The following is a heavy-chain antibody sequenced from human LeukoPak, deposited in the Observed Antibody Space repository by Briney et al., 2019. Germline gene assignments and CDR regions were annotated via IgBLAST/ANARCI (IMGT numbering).Heavy chain of an antibody. J-gene: IGHJ3*02. V-gene: IGHV4-34*01. CDR2: INHSGST. Sequence: SETLSLTCAVYGGSFSGYYWSWIRQPPGKGLEWIGEINHSGSTNYNPSLKSRVTISVDTSKNQFSLRLNSVTAADTAVYYCARDFREALPADSNAFDIWSQGTMVTVSS. D-gene: IGHD2-15*01. CDR1: GGSFSGYY. CDR3: ARDFREALPADSNAFDI.